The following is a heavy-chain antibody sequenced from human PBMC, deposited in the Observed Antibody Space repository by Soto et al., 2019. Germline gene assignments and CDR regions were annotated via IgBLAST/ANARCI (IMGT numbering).Heavy chain of an antibody. CDR2: IYYSGST. V-gene: IGHV4-39*01. Sequence: PSETLSLTCTVSGGSISSSSYYWGWIRQPPGKGLEWIGSIYYSGSTYYNPSLKSRVTISVDTSKNQFSLKLSSVTAADTAVYYCARHGFYYGSGSYYWGQGTLVT. CDR1: GGSISSSSYY. J-gene: IGHJ4*02. D-gene: IGHD3-10*01. CDR3: ARHGFYYGSGSYY.